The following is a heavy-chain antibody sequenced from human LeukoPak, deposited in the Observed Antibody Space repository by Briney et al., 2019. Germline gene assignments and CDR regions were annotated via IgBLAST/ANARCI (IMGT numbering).Heavy chain of an antibody. CDR1: GGSISSDY. Sequence: PSETLSLTCTVSGGSISSDYWSWIRQPPGKGLEWIGCIYYSGSTNYNPSLKSRVTISVDTSKNQLSLKLSSVTAADTAVYYCARYSGSYAVDYWGQGTLVTVSS. J-gene: IGHJ4*02. CDR3: ARYSGSYAVDY. CDR2: IYYSGST. D-gene: IGHD1-26*01. V-gene: IGHV4-59*01.